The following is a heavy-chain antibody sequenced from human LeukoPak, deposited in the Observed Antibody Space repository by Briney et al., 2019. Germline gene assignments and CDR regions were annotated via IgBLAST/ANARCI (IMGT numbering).Heavy chain of an antibody. CDR3: AKHSSCMLCPGRFDP. Sequence: GGSLRLSCAASGFTFSSYGMSWVRQAPGKGLEWVSIISGSGGSTYYADSVKGRFTISRDNSKNTLYLQMDSLRAEDTAVYYCAKHSSCMLCPGRFDPWGQGTLVTVSS. D-gene: IGHD2-8*01. CDR2: ISGSGGST. CDR1: GFTFSSYG. J-gene: IGHJ5*02. V-gene: IGHV3-23*01.